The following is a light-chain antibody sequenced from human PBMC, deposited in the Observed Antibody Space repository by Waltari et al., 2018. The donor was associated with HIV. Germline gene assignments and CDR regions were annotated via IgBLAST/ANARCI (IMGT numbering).Light chain of an antibody. J-gene: IGKJ4*01. CDR2: AAS. V-gene: IGKV1-39*01. CDR1: QDISNY. Sequence: DIQMTQSPSSLSASVGDRVTITCQASQDISNYLNWYQVKPGKAPKLLVYAASSMQFGVPPRFSGSGSGTHFTLTVSSLQDDDFAIYYCQQSYNTPVTFGGGTTLEIK. CDR3: QQSYNTPVT.